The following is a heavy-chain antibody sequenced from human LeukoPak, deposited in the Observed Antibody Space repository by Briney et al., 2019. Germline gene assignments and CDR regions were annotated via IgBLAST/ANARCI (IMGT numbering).Heavy chain of an antibody. V-gene: IGHV3-23*01. CDR2: ITGDGEYT. Sequence: GGSLRLSCAASGFTFSSYAMAWVRQSPGKGLEGVSCITGDGEYTYHTDSVKGRFTISRDNSKKTLYVQKNSLRAEHTAVYYCAKGTLGSCSGGSCYPLDYWGQGTLVTVSS. D-gene: IGHD2-15*01. J-gene: IGHJ4*02. CDR3: AKGTLGSCSGGSCYPLDY. CDR1: GFTFSSYA.